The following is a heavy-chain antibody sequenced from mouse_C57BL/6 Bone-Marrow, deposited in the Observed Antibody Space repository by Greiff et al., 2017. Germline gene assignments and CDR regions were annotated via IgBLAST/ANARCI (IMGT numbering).Heavy chain of an antibody. CDR3: ARGLYYTWFAY. CDR1: GYTFTDYN. Sequence: EVQLQQSGPELVKPGASVKIPCKASGYTFTDYNMDWVKQSHGKSLEWIGDINPNNGGTIYNQKFKGKATLTVDKSSSTAYMELRSLTSEDTAVYYCARGLYYTWFAYWGQGTLVTVSA. CDR2: INPNNGGT. D-gene: IGHD2-1*01. J-gene: IGHJ3*01. V-gene: IGHV1-18*01.